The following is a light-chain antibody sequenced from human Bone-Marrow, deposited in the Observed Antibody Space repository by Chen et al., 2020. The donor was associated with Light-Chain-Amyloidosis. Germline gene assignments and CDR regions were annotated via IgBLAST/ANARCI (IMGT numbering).Light chain of an antibody. V-gene: IGLV3-25*03. Sequence: SSKLTHPPSVSVSPGQTARITCSGDDLPTKYAYWYQQKPGQAPVLVIHRDTERPSGISERFSGSSSGTTATLTISGVQAEDEADYHCQSADSSGTYEVIFGGGTKLTVL. CDR1: DLPTKY. CDR3: QSADSSGTYEVI. CDR2: RDT. J-gene: IGLJ2*01.